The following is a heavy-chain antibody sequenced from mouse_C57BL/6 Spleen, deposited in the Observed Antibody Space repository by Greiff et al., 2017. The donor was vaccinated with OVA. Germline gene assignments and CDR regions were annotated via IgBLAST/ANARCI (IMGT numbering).Heavy chain of an antibody. CDR3: ARDNYYGSSYGYFDV. J-gene: IGHJ1*03. Sequence: EVQLVESGGGLVKPGGFLKLSCAASGFTFSSYAMSWVRQTPEKRLEWVATISDGGSYTYYPDNVQGRFTISRDNAKNNLYLQMSHLKSEDTAMYYCARDNYYGSSYGYFDVWGTGTTVTVSS. CDR2: ISDGGSYT. CDR1: GFTFSSYA. V-gene: IGHV5-4*01. D-gene: IGHD1-1*01.